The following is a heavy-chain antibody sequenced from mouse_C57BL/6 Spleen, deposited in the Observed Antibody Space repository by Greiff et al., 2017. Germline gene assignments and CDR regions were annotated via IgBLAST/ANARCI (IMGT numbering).Heavy chain of an antibody. Sequence: EVQGVESGEGLVKPGGSLKLSCAASGFTFSSYAMSWVRQTPEKRLEWVAYISSGGDYIYYADTVKGRFTISRDNARNTLYLQMSSLKSEDTAMYYCTRVDDGYGAYWGQGTLVTVSA. CDR2: ISSGGDYI. J-gene: IGHJ3*01. CDR3: TRVDDGYGAY. V-gene: IGHV5-9-1*02. D-gene: IGHD2-3*01. CDR1: GFTFSSYA.